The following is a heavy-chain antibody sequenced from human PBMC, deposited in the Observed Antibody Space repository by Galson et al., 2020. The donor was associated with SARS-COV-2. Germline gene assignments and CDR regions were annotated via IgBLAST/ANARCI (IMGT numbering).Heavy chain of an antibody. D-gene: IGHD3-3*01. CDR1: GFSLTARGMY. CDR3: TRISGDYTTFDT. V-gene: IGHV2-70*11. Sequence: SGPTLVKPTQTLTLTCPFSGFSLTARGMYVARIRQPTGKALEWLARTDWDDDKYSKTSLKTRLTISKDTSKNQVVLTMTDMGPSDTATYYCTRISGDYTTFDTWGQGTTVTVSS. J-gene: IGHJ3*02. CDR2: TDWDDDK.